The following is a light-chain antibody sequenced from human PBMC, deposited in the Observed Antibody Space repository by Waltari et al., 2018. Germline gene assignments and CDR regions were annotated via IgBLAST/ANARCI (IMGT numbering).Light chain of an antibody. J-gene: IGKJ1*01. CDR3: QHYVRLPVT. CDR2: DAS. Sequence: EIVLTQSPGTLSLSPGERATLSCRASQSFTRYLAWYQHKPGQAPRLLIYDASTRAAGLADRFSGSGFGTDFALTISRLEREDSAVYYCQHYVRLPVTFGQGTKVEIK. V-gene: IGKV3-20*01. CDR1: QSFTRY.